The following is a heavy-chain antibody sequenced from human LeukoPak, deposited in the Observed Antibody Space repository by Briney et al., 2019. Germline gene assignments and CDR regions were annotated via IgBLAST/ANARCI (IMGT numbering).Heavy chain of an antibody. CDR3: AKVEGGSGYKPFDY. J-gene: IGHJ4*02. D-gene: IGHD1-1*01. Sequence: PGGSLRLSCAASGFTFSSYGMHWVRQAPGKGLEWVSTISVGGNTYYADSMKGRFAISRGKSKNTLYLQMNSLRAEDTALYYCAKVEGGSGYKPFDYWGQGTLVTVSS. CDR1: GFTFSSYG. V-gene: IGHV3-NL1*01. CDR2: ISVGGNT.